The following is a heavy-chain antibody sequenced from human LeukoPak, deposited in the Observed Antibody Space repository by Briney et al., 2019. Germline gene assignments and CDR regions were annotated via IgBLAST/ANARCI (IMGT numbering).Heavy chain of an antibody. J-gene: IGHJ4*02. CDR3: ARPYGGSVFDY. V-gene: IGHV4-61*02. CDR2: IYTSGST. D-gene: IGHD4/OR15-4a*01. Sequence: SQTLSLTCTVSGGSISSGSYYWSRIRQPAGKGLEWIGRIYTSGSTNYNPSLKSRVTISVDTSKNQFSLKLSSVTAADTAVYYCARPYGGSVFDYWGQGTLVTVSS. CDR1: GGSISSGSYY.